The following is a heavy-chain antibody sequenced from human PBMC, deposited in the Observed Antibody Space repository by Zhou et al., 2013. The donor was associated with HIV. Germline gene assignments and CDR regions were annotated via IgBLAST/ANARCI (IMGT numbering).Heavy chain of an antibody. J-gene: IGHJ6*03. Sequence: QVQLVQSGAEVKKPGSSVKVSCKASGGTFSNYAISWVRQAPGQGLEWMGGIIPIFEAASYAQKFQDRLTITTDESTTTAYMDLSSLRSEDTAVYYCARGVEMATITYYYYYYMDVWGKGTTVTVSS. CDR1: GGTFSNYA. CDR3: ARGVEMATITYYYYYYMDV. D-gene: IGHD4-4*01. CDR2: IIPIFEAA. V-gene: IGHV1-69*05.